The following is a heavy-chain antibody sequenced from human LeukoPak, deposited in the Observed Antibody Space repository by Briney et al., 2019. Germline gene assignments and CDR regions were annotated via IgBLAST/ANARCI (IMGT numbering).Heavy chain of an antibody. J-gene: IGHJ4*02. Sequence: SETLSLTCTVSGGSISSSGDYWGWIRQPPGKGLEWIGSIFYSGSTYYNPSLKSRVTISVDTSKNQFSLKLSSVTAADTAVYYCARRPGEYGGNDFDYWGQGTLVTVSS. CDR2: IFYSGST. D-gene: IGHD4/OR15-4a*01. CDR1: GGSISSSGDY. V-gene: IGHV4-39*01. CDR3: ARRPGEYGGNDFDY.